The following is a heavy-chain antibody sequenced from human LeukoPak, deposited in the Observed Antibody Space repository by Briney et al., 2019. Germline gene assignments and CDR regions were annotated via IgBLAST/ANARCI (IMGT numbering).Heavy chain of an antibody. J-gene: IGHJ4*02. CDR2: HYHTGRI. V-gene: IGHV4-39*07. CDR3: ARDGSDNWGLLDN. D-gene: IGHD1-1*01. Sequence: PSETLSLTCSVSGGSISGTSYCWGWLRQPPGQGPEWIGSHYHTGRIYHNPSLNSRVTISVDTSKNQFSLKLSSVTDADTAEYYCARDGSDNWGLLDNWGRGTLVTVSS. CDR1: GGSISGTSYC.